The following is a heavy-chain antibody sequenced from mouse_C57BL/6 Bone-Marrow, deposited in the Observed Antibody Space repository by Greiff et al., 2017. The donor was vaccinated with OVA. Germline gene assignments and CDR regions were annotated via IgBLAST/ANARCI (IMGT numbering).Heavy chain of an antibody. D-gene: IGHD2-10*01. V-gene: IGHV5-12*01. J-gene: IGHJ4*01. CDR3: ARPYYGNPYAMDY. CDR2: ISNGGGST. CDR1: GFTFSDYY. Sequence: EVQRVESGGGLVQPGGSLKLSCAASGFTFSDYYMYWVRQTPEKRLEWVAYISNGGGSTYYPDTVKGRFTISRDNAKNTLYLQMSRLKSEDTAMYYCARPYYGNPYAMDYWGQGTSVTVSS.